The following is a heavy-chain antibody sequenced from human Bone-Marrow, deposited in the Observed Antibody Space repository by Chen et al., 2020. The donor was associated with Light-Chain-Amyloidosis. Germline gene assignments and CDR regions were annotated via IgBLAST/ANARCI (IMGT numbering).Heavy chain of an antibody. J-gene: IGHJ4*02. V-gene: IGHV3-53*01. CDR3: AGTYGSGSYYADY. Sequence: EVQLAESGGGLIQPGGSLRLSCAASGFTVSSNYMSWVRQAPGKGLEWVSVIYSGGSTYYADSVKGRFTISRDNSKNTLYLQMNSLRAEDTAVYYCAGTYGSGSYYADYWGQGTLVTVSS. CDR1: GFTVSSNY. CDR2: IYSGGST. D-gene: IGHD3-10*01.